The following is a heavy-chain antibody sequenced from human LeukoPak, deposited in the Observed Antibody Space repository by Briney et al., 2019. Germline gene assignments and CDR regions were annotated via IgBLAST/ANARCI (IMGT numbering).Heavy chain of an antibody. Sequence: ALVKVSCKASGYTFTSYGISWVRQAPGQGLEWMGWISAYNGNTNYAQKLQGRVTMTTDTSTSTAYMELRSLRSDDTAVYYCARDLSPSSGYSSSWYAPWDAFDIWGQGTMVTVSS. CDR3: ARDLSPSSGYSSSWYAPWDAFDI. J-gene: IGHJ3*02. CDR1: GYTFTSYG. CDR2: ISAYNGNT. D-gene: IGHD6-13*01. V-gene: IGHV1-18*01.